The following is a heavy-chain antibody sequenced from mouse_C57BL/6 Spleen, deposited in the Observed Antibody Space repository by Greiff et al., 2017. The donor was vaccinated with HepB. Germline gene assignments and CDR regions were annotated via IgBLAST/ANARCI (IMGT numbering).Heavy chain of an antibody. CDR3: TIDNYGSSYVGFAY. CDR1: GYTFTDYE. Sequence: VQLQQSGAELVRPGASVTLSCKASGYTFTDYEMHWVKQTPVHGLEWIGAIDPETGGTAYNQKFKGKAILTADKSSSTAYMELRSLTSEDSAVYYCTIDNYGSSYVGFAYWGQGTLVTVSA. CDR2: IDPETGGT. V-gene: IGHV1-15*01. D-gene: IGHD1-1*01. J-gene: IGHJ3*01.